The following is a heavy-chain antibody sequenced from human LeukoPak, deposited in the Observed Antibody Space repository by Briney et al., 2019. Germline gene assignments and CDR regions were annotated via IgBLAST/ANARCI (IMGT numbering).Heavy chain of an antibody. D-gene: IGHD5-12*01. J-gene: IGHJ4*02. V-gene: IGHV3-74*01. CDR1: GFTFSNYW. Sequence: GGSLRLSCAASGFTFSNYWMHWVRQAPGKGLLWVSRIKSDGTNINYADSVKGRFTISRDNARKMLYLQMNSLRAEDTAVYYCARGSFIGYDSDSWGQGTLVTVSS. CDR3: ARGSFIGYDSDS. CDR2: IKSDGTNI.